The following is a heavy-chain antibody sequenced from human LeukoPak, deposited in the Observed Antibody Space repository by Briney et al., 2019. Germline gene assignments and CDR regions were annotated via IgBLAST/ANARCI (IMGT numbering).Heavy chain of an antibody. Sequence: GGSLRLSCAASGFTFSNYWMIWVRQAPGKGLEWVGNIKKDGSEKRYADSVRGRLSISRDNAQTSLYLQMNSLRAEDTAVYYCARASDPWLQLTWGQGTLVTVSS. CDR1: GFTFSNYW. CDR3: ARASDPWLQLT. J-gene: IGHJ5*02. D-gene: IGHD5-24*01. V-gene: IGHV3-7*05. CDR2: IKKDGSEK.